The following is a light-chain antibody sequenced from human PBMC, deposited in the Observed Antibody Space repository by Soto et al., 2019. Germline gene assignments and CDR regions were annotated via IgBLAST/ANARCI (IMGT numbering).Light chain of an antibody. J-gene: IGLJ3*02. CDR3: YSYRGSNAWV. CDR1: SSDVGAYNF. CDR2: EVS. Sequence: QSVLTQPASVSGSPGQSIPISCTGTSSDVGAYNFVSWYQHHPGTAPKLMIYEVSNRPSGASNRFSGSKSGNTASLTSSGLQTEDEADYYCYSYRGSNAWVFGGGTKLTVL. V-gene: IGLV2-14*01.